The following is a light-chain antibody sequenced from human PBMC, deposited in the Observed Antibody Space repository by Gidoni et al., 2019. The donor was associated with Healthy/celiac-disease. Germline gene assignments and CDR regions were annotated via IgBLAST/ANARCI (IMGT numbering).Light chain of an antibody. Sequence: EIVLTQSPATLPLSPGERATHSCRASQSVSSYLAWYQQKPGQAPRLLIYDASNRATGIPARFSGSGSGTDFTLTISSLEPEDFAVYYCQQRSNWPLYTFGQGTKLEIK. CDR1: QSVSSY. J-gene: IGKJ2*01. CDR3: QQRSNWPLYT. V-gene: IGKV3-11*01. CDR2: DAS.